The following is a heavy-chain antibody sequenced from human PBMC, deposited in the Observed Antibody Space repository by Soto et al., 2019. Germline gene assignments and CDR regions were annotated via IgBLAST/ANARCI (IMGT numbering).Heavy chain of an antibody. V-gene: IGHV1-8*01. CDR1: GETYTSNY. CDR2: MNPNSGNT. Sequence: GASVKASSKASGETYTSNYINWVRHATGQGLEWMGWMNPNSGNTGYAQKFQGRVTMTRNTSISTAYMELSSLRSEDTAVYYCARSVPPRRYDYYYMDFWGKGTTVTVSS. J-gene: IGHJ6*03. CDR3: ARSVPPRRYDYYYMDF.